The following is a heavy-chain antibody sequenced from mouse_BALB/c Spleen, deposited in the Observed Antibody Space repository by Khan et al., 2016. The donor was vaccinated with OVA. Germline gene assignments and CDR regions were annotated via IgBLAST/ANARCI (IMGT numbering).Heavy chain of an antibody. Sequence: EVQLVESGPGLVKPSQSLSLTCTVTGYSITSGYGCNLIRQLPGNKLEWMGIISYSGSTNYNPSLKSRISITRDTSKNQFFLQLNSVTTEDTATYYCARTARIKYWGQGTTLTVSS. D-gene: IGHD1-2*01. J-gene: IGHJ2*01. CDR1: GYSITSGYG. V-gene: IGHV3-1*02. CDR2: ISYSGST. CDR3: ARTARIKY.